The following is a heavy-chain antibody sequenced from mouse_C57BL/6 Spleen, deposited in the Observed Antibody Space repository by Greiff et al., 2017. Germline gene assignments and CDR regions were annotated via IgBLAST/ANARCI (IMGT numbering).Heavy chain of an antibody. CDR1: GFSLTSYG. J-gene: IGHJ4*01. Sequence: QVQLKESAPGLVQPSQSLSITCTVSGFSLTSYGVHWVRQSPGKGLEWLGVIWSGGSTDYNAAFISRLSISKDNSKSQVFFKMNSLQADDTAIYYCARKGGDGYEDAMDYWGQGTSVTVSS. D-gene: IGHD2-2*01. CDR3: ARKGGDGYEDAMDY. V-gene: IGHV2-2*01. CDR2: IWSGGST.